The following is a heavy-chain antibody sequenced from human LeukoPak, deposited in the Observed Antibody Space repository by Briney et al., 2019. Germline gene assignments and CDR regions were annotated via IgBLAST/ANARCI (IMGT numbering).Heavy chain of an antibody. J-gene: IGHJ4*02. Sequence: GGSLRLSCAASGFTFSSYSINWVRQAPGKGLEWVSSISSSSRYIYYADSVKGRFTISRDNAKNSLYLQMNSLRAEDTAVYYCARFDRDEDNSSHNYFDYWGQGTLVTVSS. CDR3: ARFDRDEDNSSHNYFDY. CDR2: ISSSSRYI. D-gene: IGHD5-24*01. V-gene: IGHV3-21*01. CDR1: GFTFSSYS.